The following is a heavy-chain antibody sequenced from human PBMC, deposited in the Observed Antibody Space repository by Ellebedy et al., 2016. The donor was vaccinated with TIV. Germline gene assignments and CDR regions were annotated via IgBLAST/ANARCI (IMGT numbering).Heavy chain of an antibody. Sequence: GESLKISCAASGFIFSDYYMSWIRQAPGKGLEWVSYISNSGHTIYYADSVKGRFTITRDNAENSLYLQMNSLRPEDPAVYYCSRDVRFIDQQHNWFDPWGQGTLVTVSS. V-gene: IGHV3-11*01. D-gene: IGHD6-13*01. J-gene: IGHJ5*02. CDR2: ISNSGHTI. CDR1: GFIFSDYY. CDR3: SRDVRFIDQQHNWFDP.